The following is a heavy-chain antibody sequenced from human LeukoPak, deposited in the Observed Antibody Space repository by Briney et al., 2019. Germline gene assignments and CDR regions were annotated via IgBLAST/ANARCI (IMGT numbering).Heavy chain of an antibody. V-gene: IGHV4-59*01. CDR2: IYYSGST. J-gene: IGHJ4*02. Sequence: SETLSLTCTVSGGSISGYYWSWIRQPPGKGLEWIGYIYYSGSTSSNPSLKSRVTISVDTSKNQFSLKLSSVTAADTAVYFCARYGSYSFDYWGQGTLVTVSS. CDR1: GGSISGYY. D-gene: IGHD3-10*01. CDR3: ARYGSYSFDY.